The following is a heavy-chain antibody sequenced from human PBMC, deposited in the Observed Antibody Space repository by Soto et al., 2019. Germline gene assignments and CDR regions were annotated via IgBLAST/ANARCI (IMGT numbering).Heavy chain of an antibody. V-gene: IGHV4-59*08. D-gene: IGHD3-10*01. CDR1: VGSISSYY. J-gene: IGHJ5*02. Sequence: SETLSLTCTVSVGSISSYYWSWIRQPPGKGLEWIGYIYYSGSTNYNPSLKSRVTISVDTSKNQFSLKLSSVTAADTAVYYCERWVLAYYGSGTPRRVHNWFDPWGQGTLVTVSS. CDR3: ERWVLAYYGSGTPRRVHNWFDP. CDR2: IYYSGST.